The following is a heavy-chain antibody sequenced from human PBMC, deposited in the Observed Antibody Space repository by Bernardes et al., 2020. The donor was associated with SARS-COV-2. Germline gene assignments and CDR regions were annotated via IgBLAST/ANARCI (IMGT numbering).Heavy chain of an antibody. D-gene: IGHD2-2*01. CDR3: AKELPANDY. CDR1: GYTFSSSA. V-gene: IGHV3-23*01. Sequence: GVSLRLACVVSGYTFSSSAVSWVRQAPGKGMEWVAGLEFDGIYAYYADSVEGRFTIPRDTSKNTLYLQMHSLRADDTAVYYCAKELPANDYWGQGTLVTVSS. J-gene: IGHJ4*02. CDR2: LEFDGIYA.